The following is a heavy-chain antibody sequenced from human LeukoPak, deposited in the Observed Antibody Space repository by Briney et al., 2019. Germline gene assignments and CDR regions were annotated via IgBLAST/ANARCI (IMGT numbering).Heavy chain of an antibody. CDR3: ARDSGSYYEVNQFDY. CDR2: IRQDGSEK. CDR1: GFTFSSYW. D-gene: IGHD1-26*01. Sequence: GSLRLSCAASGFTFSSYWMSWVRQAPGKGLEWVANIRQDGSEKYYVDSVKGRFTISRDNAKNSLYLQMNSLRAEDTAVYYCARDSGSYYEVNQFDYWGQGTLVTVSS. J-gene: IGHJ4*02. V-gene: IGHV3-7*01.